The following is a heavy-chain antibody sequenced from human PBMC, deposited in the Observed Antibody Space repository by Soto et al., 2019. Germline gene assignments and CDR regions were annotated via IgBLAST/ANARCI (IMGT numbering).Heavy chain of an antibody. Sequence: PGGSLRLFCLASGFTFSNYAMSWVRQAPGKGLEWVSTISDNGANTFIGDSMKDHFDISRDNSKNTVYLHLSTVRAEDTAIYYCARAIGADFFDYWGQGTPVTVSS. V-gene: IGHV3-23*01. J-gene: IGHJ4*02. D-gene: IGHD6-25*01. CDR1: GFTFSNYA. CDR3: ARAIGADFFDY. CDR2: ISDNGANT.